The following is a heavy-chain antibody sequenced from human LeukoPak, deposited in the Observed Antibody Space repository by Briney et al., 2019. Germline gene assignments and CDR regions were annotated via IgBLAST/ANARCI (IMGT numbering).Heavy chain of an antibody. CDR2: IYYSGST. Sequence: SETLSLTCTVSGGPISSYYWSWIRQPPGKGLEWIGFIYYSGSTNYNPSLKSRVTISVDTSKNQFSLKLSSVTAADTAVYYCARHYYDSSGYFYQDYWGQGTLVTVSS. J-gene: IGHJ4*02. D-gene: IGHD3-22*01. CDR1: GGPISSYY. CDR3: ARHYYDSSGYFYQDY. V-gene: IGHV4-59*08.